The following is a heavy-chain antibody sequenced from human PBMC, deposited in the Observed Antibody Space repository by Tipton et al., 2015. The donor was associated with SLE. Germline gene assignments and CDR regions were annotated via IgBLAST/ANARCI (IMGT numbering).Heavy chain of an antibody. CDR2: IIPIFGTA. CDR3: ARDGVTTSVTYVYYFDY. CDR1: GGTFSSCA. D-gene: IGHD2-21*02. Sequence: QLVQSGAEVTKPGSSVKVSCKASGGTFSSCAISWVRQAPGQGLEWMGGIIPIFGTANYAQKFQGRVTITADKSTSTAYMELSSLRSEDTAVYYCARDGVTTSVTYVYYFDYWGQETLVTVSS. V-gene: IGHV1-69*06. J-gene: IGHJ4*02.